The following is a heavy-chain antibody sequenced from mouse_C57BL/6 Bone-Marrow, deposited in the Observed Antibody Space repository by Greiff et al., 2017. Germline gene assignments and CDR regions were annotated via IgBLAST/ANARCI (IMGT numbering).Heavy chain of an antibody. D-gene: IGHD1-1*01. V-gene: IGHV1-7*01. CDR3: TTITTVVATNFDV. Sequence: VQLQQSGAELAKPGASVKLSCKASGYTFTSYWMHWVKQRPGQGLEWIGYINPSSGYTKYNQKFKDKATLTADKSSSTAYMQLSSLTSEDTAVYYCTTITTVVATNFDVWGTGTTVTVSS. J-gene: IGHJ1*03. CDR2: INPSSGYT. CDR1: GYTFTSYW.